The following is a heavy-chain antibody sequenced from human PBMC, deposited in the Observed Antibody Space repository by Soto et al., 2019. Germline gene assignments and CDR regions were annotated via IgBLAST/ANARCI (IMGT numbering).Heavy chain of an antibody. CDR3: AKGGVRGVQMDV. V-gene: IGHV3-23*01. Sequence: EVQLLESGGGLVQPGGSLRLSCAASGFIFSRYAMTWVRQAPGKGLEWVSAITGGGFSTYYTDSVKGRFTISRDNSKNTLYLQMNRLRAKDTAVYFCAKGGVRGVQMDVWGQGTTVTVSS. CDR2: ITGGGFST. J-gene: IGHJ6*02. D-gene: IGHD3-10*01. CDR1: GFIFSRYA.